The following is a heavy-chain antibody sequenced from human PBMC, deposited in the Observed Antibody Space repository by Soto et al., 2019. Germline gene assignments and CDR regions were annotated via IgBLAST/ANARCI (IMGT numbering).Heavy chain of an antibody. V-gene: IGHV3-7*01. CDR1: GFTFSSYW. CDR2: IKQDGSEK. D-gene: IGHD2-15*01. Sequence: EVQLVESGGGLVQPGGSLRLSCAASGFTFSSYWMSWVRQAPGKGLEWVANIKQDGSEKYYVDSVKGRFTISRDNAKNSLYLQMNSLRAEDTAVYYCARPYCSGGSCIDYWGQGTLLTVSS. CDR3: ARPYCSGGSCIDY. J-gene: IGHJ4*02.